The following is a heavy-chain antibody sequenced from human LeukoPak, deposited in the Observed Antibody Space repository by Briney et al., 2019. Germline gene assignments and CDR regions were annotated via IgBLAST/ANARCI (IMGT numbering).Heavy chain of an antibody. V-gene: IGHV5-10-1*01. CDR2: IDPSDSYT. CDR3: ARQYCSGGSCYPNWLDP. Sequence: GESLKISCKGSGYSFTSYWISWVRQMPGKGLEWMGRIDPSDSYTNYSPSFQGHVTISADKSISTAYLQWSSLKASDTAMYYCARQYCSGGSCYPNWLDPWGQGTLVTVSS. CDR1: GYSFTSYW. D-gene: IGHD2-15*01. J-gene: IGHJ5*02.